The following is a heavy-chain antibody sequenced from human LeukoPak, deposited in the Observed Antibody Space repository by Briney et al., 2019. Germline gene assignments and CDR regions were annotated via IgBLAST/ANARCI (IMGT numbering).Heavy chain of an antibody. CDR1: GGSFSGYY. D-gene: IGHD2-21*02. CDR3: ARWVCGGDCYSHYYGMDV. CDR2: INHSGST. J-gene: IGHJ6*02. V-gene: IGHV4-34*01. Sequence: SETLSLTCAVYGGSFSGYYWSWIRQPPGKGLEWIGEINHSGSTNYNPSLKSRVTMSVDTSKNQFSLKLSSVTAADTAVYYCARWVCGGDCYSHYYGMDVWGQGTTVTVSS.